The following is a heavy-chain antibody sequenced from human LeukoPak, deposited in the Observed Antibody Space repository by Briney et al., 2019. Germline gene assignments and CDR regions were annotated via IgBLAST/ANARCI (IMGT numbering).Heavy chain of an antibody. CDR2: IYTGGGT. CDR3: ATDRNPCDAFES. J-gene: IGHJ3*02. V-gene: IGHV3-66*01. CDR1: GFTVSNNY. Sequence: GGSLRLSCAASGFTVSNNYISWVRQAPGRGLEWVSIIYTGGGTYYSDSVKGRFTISRDNSKNTAYLQMNSLRAEGTALYYCATDRNPCDAFESWGQGTMGTV.